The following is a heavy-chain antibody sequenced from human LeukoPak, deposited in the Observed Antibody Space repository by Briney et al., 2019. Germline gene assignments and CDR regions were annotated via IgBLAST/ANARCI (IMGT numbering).Heavy chain of an antibody. J-gene: IGHJ4*02. V-gene: IGHV3-21*01. Sequence: GGSLRLSCAASGFTFSSYEMNWVRQAPGKGLEWVSSISSSSSYIYYADSVKGRFTISRDNAKNSLYLQMNSLRAEDTAVYYCARDYPEPLRYYYDSSGYYDYWGQGTLVTVSS. D-gene: IGHD3-22*01. CDR1: GFTFSSYE. CDR2: ISSSSSYI. CDR3: ARDYPEPLRYYYDSSGYYDY.